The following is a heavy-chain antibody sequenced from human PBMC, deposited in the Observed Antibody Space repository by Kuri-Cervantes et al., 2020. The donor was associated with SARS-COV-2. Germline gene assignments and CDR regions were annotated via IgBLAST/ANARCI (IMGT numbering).Heavy chain of an antibody. CDR3: ARQGATTYYDFWSGYYPDWFDP. CDR1: GGSISSGGYY. CDR2: IYYSGST. J-gene: IGHJ5*02. V-gene: IGHV4-31*03. Sequence: LRLSCTVSGGSISSGGYYWSWIRQHPGKGLEWIGYIYYSGSTYYNPSLKSRVTISVDTSKNQFSLKLSSVTAADTAVYYCARQGATTYYDFWSGYYPDWFDPWGQGTLVTVSS. D-gene: IGHD3-3*01.